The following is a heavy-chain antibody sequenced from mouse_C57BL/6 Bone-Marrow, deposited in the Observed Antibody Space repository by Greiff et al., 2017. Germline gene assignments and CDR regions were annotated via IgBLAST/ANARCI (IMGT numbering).Heavy chain of an antibody. D-gene: IGHD3-3*01. CDR2: IYPGSGST. V-gene: IGHV1-55*01. CDR3: ARTRDWDY. Sequence: VKLMESGAELVKPGASVKMSCKASGYTFTSYWITWVKQRPGQGLEWIGDIYPGSGSTNYNEKFKSKATLTVDTSSSTAYMQLSSLTSEDSAVYYCARTRDWDYWGQGTTLTVSS. CDR1: GYTFTSYW. J-gene: IGHJ2*01.